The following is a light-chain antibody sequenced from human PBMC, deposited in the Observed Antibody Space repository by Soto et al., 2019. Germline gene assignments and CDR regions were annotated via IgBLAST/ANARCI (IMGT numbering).Light chain of an antibody. CDR2: NTN. J-gene: IGLJ2*01. V-gene: IGLV8-61*01. CDR1: SGSVSTGYY. CDR3: VLYMGSGISV. Sequence: QTVVTQEPSFSVSPGGTVTLTCGLSSGSVSTGYYPSWYQQTPGQAPRTLIYNTNTRSSGVPDRFSGSILGNKAALTITGAQADDECEYYCVLYMGSGISVFGGGTKLTVL.